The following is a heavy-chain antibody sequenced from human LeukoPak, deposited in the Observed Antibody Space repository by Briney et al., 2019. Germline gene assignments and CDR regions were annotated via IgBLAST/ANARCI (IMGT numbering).Heavy chain of an antibody. D-gene: IGHD6-19*01. V-gene: IGHV3-23*01. J-gene: IGHJ3*02. CDR2: ISGGGGST. Sequence: GGSLGLSCEASGFTFSTCAMSWVRQAPGKGLEWVSGISGGGGSTFYADSVKGRFTISRDTSKNTVYLQINSLRVEDTALYYCAKNSGWYWYDAFDIWGQGTMVTVSS. CDR3: AKNSGWYWYDAFDI. CDR1: GFTFSTCA.